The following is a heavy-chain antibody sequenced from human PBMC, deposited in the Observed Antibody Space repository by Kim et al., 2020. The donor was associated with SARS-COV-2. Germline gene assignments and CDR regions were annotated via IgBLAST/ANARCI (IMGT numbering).Heavy chain of an antibody. CDR3: ARWTAEGWFDP. J-gene: IGHJ5*02. CDR2: A. Sequence: ANYAQKFQGRVTITADESTSTAYMELSSLRSEDTAGYYCARWTAEGWFDPWGQGTLVTVSS. V-gene: IGHV1-69*01. D-gene: IGHD5-12*01.